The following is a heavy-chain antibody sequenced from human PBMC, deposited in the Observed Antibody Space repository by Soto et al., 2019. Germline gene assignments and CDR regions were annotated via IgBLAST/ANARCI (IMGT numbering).Heavy chain of an antibody. CDR3: ARRSSSWFEIYYFDY. V-gene: IGHV4-39*01. D-gene: IGHD6-13*01. Sequence: QLQLQESGPGLVKPSETLSLTCTVSGGSISSSSYYWGWIRQPPGKGLEWIGSIYYSGSTYYNPSLKSRVTISVDTSKNQFSLKLSSVTAADTAVYYCARRSSSWFEIYYFDYWGQGTLVTVSS. J-gene: IGHJ4*02. CDR2: IYYSGST. CDR1: GGSISSSSYY.